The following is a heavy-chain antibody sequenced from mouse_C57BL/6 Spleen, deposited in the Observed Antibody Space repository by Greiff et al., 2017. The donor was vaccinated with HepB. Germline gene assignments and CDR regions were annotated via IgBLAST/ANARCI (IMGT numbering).Heavy chain of an antibody. CDR3: ARFDYDVTHGGFAY. Sequence: EVQLQQSGPELVKPGASVKIPCKASGYTFTDYNMDWVKQSHGKSLEWIGDINPNNGGTIYNQKFKGKATLTVDKSSSTAYMELRSLTSEDTAVYYCARFDYDVTHGGFAYWGQGTLVTVSA. D-gene: IGHD2-4*01. CDR1: GYTFTDYN. CDR2: INPNNGGT. J-gene: IGHJ3*01. V-gene: IGHV1-18*01.